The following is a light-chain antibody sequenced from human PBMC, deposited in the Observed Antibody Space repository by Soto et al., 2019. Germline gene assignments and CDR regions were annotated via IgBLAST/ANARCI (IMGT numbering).Light chain of an antibody. Sequence: QSVLTQPPSVSGAPGQRVTISCTGSSSNIGAGYDVHWYQQLPVTAPKLLIYGNSNRPSGVPDRFSGSKSGTSASLAITGLQAEDEADYYCQSYDSSLSVVFGGGTKLTAL. CDR3: QSYDSSLSVV. J-gene: IGLJ3*02. CDR2: GNS. CDR1: SSNIGAGYD. V-gene: IGLV1-40*01.